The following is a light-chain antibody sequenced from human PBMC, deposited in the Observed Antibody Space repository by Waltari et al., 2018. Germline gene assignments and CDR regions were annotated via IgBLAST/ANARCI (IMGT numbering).Light chain of an antibody. V-gene: IGLV2-23*02. CDR2: EVT. CDR1: SADVGGYNL. CDR3: CSYAGTSSWV. Sequence: QSALTQPASMSGSPGHSIPISCAGTSADVGGYNLVSWYQQHPGKAPKLIIFEVTKRPSGVSYRFSGSRSGNTASLTLSGLQPEDEAAYYCCSYAGTSSWVFGGGTNVTVL. J-gene: IGLJ3*02.